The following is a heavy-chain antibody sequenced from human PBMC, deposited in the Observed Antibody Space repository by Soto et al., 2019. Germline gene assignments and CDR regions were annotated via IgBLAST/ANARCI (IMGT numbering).Heavy chain of an antibody. V-gene: IGHV4-31*03. Sequence: QVQLQESGPGLVKPSQTLSLICTVSGGPISSGGYYWSWIRQHPGKGLEWIGYISLSGSTYYNPFLMSRSTMSGDPYKIQFTLNLSSMTAADAAVSYCARSSQSLYFDLWGRGTRVTVSS. J-gene: IGHJ2*01. CDR1: GGPISSGGYY. D-gene: IGHD4-4*01. CDR3: ARSSQSLYFDL. CDR2: ISLSGST.